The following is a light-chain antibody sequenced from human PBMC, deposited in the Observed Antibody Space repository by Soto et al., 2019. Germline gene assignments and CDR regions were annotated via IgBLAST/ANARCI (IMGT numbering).Light chain of an antibody. Sequence: EIVLTQSPGTLSLSPGERATLSCRASQSVTSSYLASYQQKPGQAPRLLPYGVYRRATGIPDRFSGSGSGTAFTLAIARLEPEDFAVYCGKQYGSSPPFTFGPRTQV. CDR1: QSVTSSY. CDR3: KQYGSSPPFT. V-gene: IGKV3-20*01. J-gene: IGKJ3*01. CDR2: GVY.